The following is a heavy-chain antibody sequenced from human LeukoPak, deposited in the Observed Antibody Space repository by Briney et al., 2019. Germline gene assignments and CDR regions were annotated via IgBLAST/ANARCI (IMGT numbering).Heavy chain of an antibody. D-gene: IGHD5-12*01. Sequence: GGSLRLSCVASGFTFSSYWMSWVRQAPGKGLEWVANIKYDGSEKYYVDSVKGRFTISRDNAKNSLYLQMNSPTVEDTAVYYCVNLGYSDGGQGILVTVSS. V-gene: IGHV3-7*01. CDR3: VNLGYSD. J-gene: IGHJ4*02. CDR2: IKYDGSEK. CDR1: GFTFSSYW.